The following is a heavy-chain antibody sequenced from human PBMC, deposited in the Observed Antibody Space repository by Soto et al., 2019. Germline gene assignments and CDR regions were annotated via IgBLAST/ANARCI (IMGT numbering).Heavy chain of an antibody. D-gene: IGHD3-22*01. CDR1: GFTFSSYW. J-gene: IGHJ3*02. V-gene: IGHV3-74*01. CDR3: VREYRDSSGYHQTDAFDI. CDR2: INSDGSSR. Sequence: PVGSLRLSCVASGFTFSSYWMHWVRQAPGKGLVWVSRINSDGSSRSYADSVKGRFTISRDNAKNTLYLQMKSLRAEDTAVYYCVREYRDSSGYHQTDAFDIWGQGTMVTVSS.